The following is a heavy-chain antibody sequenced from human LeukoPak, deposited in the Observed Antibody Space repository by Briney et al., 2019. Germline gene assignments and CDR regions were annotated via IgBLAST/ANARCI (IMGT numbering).Heavy chain of an antibody. CDR1: GFTLSNYA. D-gene: IGHD3-10*01. CDR3: AKTSIAMVRAAGLPDWFDP. CDR2: ISGSGGST. V-gene: IGHV3-23*01. J-gene: IGHJ5*02. Sequence: GGSLSLSCAASGFTLSNYAMSWVRQAPGKGLEWVSAISGSGGSTYYADSVRGRFTISRDNSKNTLYLQMNSLRAEDTAVYYCAKTSIAMVRAAGLPDWFDPWGQGTLVTVSS.